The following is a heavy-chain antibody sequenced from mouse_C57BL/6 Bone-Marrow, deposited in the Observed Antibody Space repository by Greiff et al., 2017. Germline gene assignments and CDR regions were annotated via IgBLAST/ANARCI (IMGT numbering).Heavy chain of an antibody. J-gene: IGHJ1*03. D-gene: IGHD1-1*01. V-gene: IGHV2-2*01. Sequence: QVQLQQSGPGLVQPSQSLSITCTVSGFSLTSYGVHWVRQSPGKGLEWLGVIWSGGSTDYNAAFISRLSISKDNSKSQVFFKMNSLQADDTAIYYCARNEDTTVVVDWDFDVWGTGTTVTVSS. CDR1: GFSLTSYG. CDR3: ARNEDTTVVVDWDFDV. CDR2: IWSGGST.